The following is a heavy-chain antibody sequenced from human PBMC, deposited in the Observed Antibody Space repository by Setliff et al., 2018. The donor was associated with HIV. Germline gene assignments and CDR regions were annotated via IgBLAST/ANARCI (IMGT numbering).Heavy chain of an antibody. CDR2: ISGSGGST. D-gene: IGHD5-12*01. Sequence: GSLRLSCAASGFTFSSYAMSWVRQAPGKGLEWVSAISGSGGSTYYADSVKGRFTISRDNSKNTLYLQMNSLRAEDTAVYYCAKDPRAAVATICDFWGLGTLVTVSS. J-gene: IGHJ4*02. CDR3: AKDPRAAVATICDF. V-gene: IGHV3-23*01. CDR1: GFTFSSYA.